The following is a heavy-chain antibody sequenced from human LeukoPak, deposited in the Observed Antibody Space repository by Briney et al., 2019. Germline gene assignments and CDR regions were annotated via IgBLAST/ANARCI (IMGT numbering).Heavy chain of an antibody. CDR2: ISSSGSTI. Sequence: GGSLRLSCAASGFTFSSYEMNWVRQAPGKGLEWVSYISSSGSTIYYADSVKGRFTISRDNAKNSLYLQMNSLRAEDTAVYYCARERTVGYDFWSGSLGEYYYGMDVWGQGTTVTVPS. CDR3: ARERTVGYDFWSGSLGEYYYGMDV. J-gene: IGHJ6*02. V-gene: IGHV3-48*03. D-gene: IGHD3-3*01. CDR1: GFTFSSYE.